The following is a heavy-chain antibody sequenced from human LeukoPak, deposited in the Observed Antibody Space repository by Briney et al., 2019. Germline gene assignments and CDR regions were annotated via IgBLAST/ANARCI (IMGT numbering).Heavy chain of an antibody. J-gene: IGHJ3*01. D-gene: IGHD1-26*01. CDR2: IQADGSEA. CDR1: GFTFSSTW. V-gene: IGHV3-7*01. Sequence: GGSLRLSCAASGFTFSSTWMNWVRRVPGKGLEWVGNIQADGSEAYYVDSVEGRFTISRDNFRDSLFLQMNSLRAEDTAVYYCARPGVAGGAFDVWGRGTVVTVSS. CDR3: ARPGVAGGAFDV.